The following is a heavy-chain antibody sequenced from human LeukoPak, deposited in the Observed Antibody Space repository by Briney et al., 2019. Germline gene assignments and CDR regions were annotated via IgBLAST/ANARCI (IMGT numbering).Heavy chain of an antibody. D-gene: IGHD4-17*01. Sequence: SETLSLTCAVSGGSISSYYWSWIRQPPGKGLEWIGDICYSGSTNYNPSLKSRVTILADTSKNQFSLKLSSVTAADTAVYYCARSPQYYGDDYYFDYWGQGTLVTVSS. CDR2: ICYSGST. J-gene: IGHJ4*02. V-gene: IGHV4-59*12. CDR1: GGSISSYY. CDR3: ARSPQYYGDDYYFDY.